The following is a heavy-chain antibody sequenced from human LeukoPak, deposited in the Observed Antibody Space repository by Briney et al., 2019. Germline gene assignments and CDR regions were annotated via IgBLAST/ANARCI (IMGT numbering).Heavy chain of an antibody. CDR2: ISGSGGST. CDR3: AKDHMITFGGVIAKHHFDY. Sequence: PGGSLRLSCAASGFTFSSYAMSWVRQAPGKGLEWVSAISGSGGSTYYADSVKGRFTISRDNSKNTLYLQMNSLRAEDTAVYYCAKDHMITFGGVIAKHHFDYWGQGTLVTVSS. J-gene: IGHJ4*02. D-gene: IGHD3-16*02. V-gene: IGHV3-23*01. CDR1: GFTFSSYA.